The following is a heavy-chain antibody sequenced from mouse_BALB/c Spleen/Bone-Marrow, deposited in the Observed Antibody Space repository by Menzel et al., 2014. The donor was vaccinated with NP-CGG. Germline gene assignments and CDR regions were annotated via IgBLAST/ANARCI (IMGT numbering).Heavy chain of an antibody. D-gene: IGHD2-14*01. V-gene: IGHV1-15*01. Sequence: QVQLQQSGAELVRPGASVTLSCKASGYTFTDYEMHWGKQTPVHGLEWIGAIDPETGGTAYNQKFKGKATLTADNSSSTAYMELRSLTSEDSAVYYCRAFYRYDGYAMDYWGQGTSVTVSS. CDR1: GYTFTDYE. CDR2: IDPETGGT. J-gene: IGHJ4*01. CDR3: RAFYRYDGYAMDY.